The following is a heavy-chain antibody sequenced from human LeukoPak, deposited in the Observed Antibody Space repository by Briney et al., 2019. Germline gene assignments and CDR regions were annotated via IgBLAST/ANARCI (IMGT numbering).Heavy chain of an antibody. CDR3: ARDRRTGDSSGWDRAFDI. D-gene: IGHD6-19*01. V-gene: IGHV3-21*01. CDR2: ISSSNSYI. J-gene: IGHJ3*02. CDR1: GFTFSSYS. Sequence: GGSLRLSCAASGFTFSSYSMNWVRQAPGKGLEWVSTISSSNSYIYYADSVKGRFTISRDNGKNSLYLQMNSLRAEDTAVYYCARDRRTGDSSGWDRAFDIWGQGTMVTVSS.